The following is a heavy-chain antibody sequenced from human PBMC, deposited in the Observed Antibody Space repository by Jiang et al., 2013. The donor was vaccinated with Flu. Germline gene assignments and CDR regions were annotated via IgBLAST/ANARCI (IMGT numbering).Heavy chain of an antibody. CDR1: GDTFSSHA. CDR3: ARDGIAARPPDL. V-gene: IGHV1-69*04. Sequence: GAEVKKPGSSVKISCKASGDTFSSHAISWVRQAPGQGLEWVGRIIPMLDLVNNAQHFQDRVTITADKSASTAYMELSSLRSEDTAVYYCARDGIAARPPDLWGQGTLVTVSS. D-gene: IGHD6-6*01. CDR2: IIPMLDLV. J-gene: IGHJ4*02.